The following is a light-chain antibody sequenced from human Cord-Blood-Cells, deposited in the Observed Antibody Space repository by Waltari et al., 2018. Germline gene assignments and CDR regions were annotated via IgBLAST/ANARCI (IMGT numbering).Light chain of an antibody. V-gene: IGLV7-46*01. J-gene: IGLJ1*01. Sequence: QAVVTQEPSLTVSPGGTVTLTCGSSTGAVTSGHYPYWFQQKPGQAPRTLIYDTSNKHSWTPARFSGSLLGGKAALTRSGAQPEDEAEYYCLLSYSGARAEVFGTGTKVTVL. CDR2: DTS. CDR3: LLSYSGARAEV. CDR1: TGAVTSGHY.